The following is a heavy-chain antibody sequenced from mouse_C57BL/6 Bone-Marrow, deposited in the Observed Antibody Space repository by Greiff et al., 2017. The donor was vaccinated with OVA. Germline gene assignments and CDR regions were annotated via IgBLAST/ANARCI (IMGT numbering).Heavy chain of an antibody. J-gene: IGHJ1*03. Sequence: VQVVESGPGLVAPSQSLSITCTVSGFSLTSYGVDWVRQPPGKGLEWLGVIWGGGSTNYNSALMSRLSISKDNSKSQVFLKMNSLQTDDTAMYYCAKHSPPYYYGSSYGWYFDVWGTGTTVTVSS. CDR3: AKHSPPYYYGSSYGWYFDV. D-gene: IGHD1-1*01. CDR1: GFSLTSYG. V-gene: IGHV2-9*01. CDR2: IWGGGST.